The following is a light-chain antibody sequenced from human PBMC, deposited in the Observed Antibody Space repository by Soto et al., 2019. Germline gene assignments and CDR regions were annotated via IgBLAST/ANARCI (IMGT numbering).Light chain of an antibody. CDR2: AAS. CDR3: QQYFASSWT. V-gene: IGKV3-20*01. J-gene: IGKJ1*01. CDR1: QSISSTY. Sequence: EIVLTQSPGTLSLSPGERATLSCRASQSISSTYLAWYRQKSGQAPRLLIYAASSRATGIPDRFSGSGSGTDFTLTISRLEPGDFAVYYCQQYFASSWTFGQGTRVEIK.